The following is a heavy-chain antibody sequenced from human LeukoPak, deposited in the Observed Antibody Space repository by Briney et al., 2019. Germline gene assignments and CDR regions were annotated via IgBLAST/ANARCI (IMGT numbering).Heavy chain of an antibody. Sequence: PGGSLRLSCAASGFTFDDYAMHWVRQAPGKGLEWVSLISGDGGSTYYADSVKGRFTISRDNSKNSMYLQMNSLRTEDTALYYCAKDIVMGITFRGVIAPDYWGQGTLVTVSS. J-gene: IGHJ4*02. D-gene: IGHD3-16*01. CDR2: ISGDGGST. CDR1: GFTFDDYA. V-gene: IGHV3-43*02. CDR3: AKDIVMGITFRGVIAPDY.